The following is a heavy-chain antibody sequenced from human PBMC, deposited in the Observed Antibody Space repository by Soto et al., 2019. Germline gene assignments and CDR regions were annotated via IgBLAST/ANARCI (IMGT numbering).Heavy chain of an antibody. J-gene: IGHJ5*02. CDR1: GYTFTSYY. D-gene: IGHD3-10*01. CDR3: ARASIRGVTSSP. V-gene: IGHV1-46*01. Sequence: ASVKVSCKASGYTFTSYYMHWVRQAPGQGLEWMGIINPSGGSTSYAQKFQGRVTMTRDTSTSTVYMELSSLRSEDTAMYYCARASIRGVTSSPWGQGTLVTVSS. CDR2: INPSGGST.